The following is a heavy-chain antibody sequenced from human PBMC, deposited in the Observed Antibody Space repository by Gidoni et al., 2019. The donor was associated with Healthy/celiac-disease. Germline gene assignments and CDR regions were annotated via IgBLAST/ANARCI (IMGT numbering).Heavy chain of an antibody. D-gene: IGHD5-12*01. V-gene: IGHV1-69*02. J-gene: IGHJ4*02. CDR1: GGTFSSYT. CDR3: ARQVEMATIRD. CDR2: IIPILGIA. Sequence: QVQLVQSGAEVKRPGSSVNVSCKASGGTFSSYTISWVRQAPGQGLEWLGRIIPILGIANYAQKFQGRVTITADKSTSTAYMELSSLRSEDTAVYYCARQVEMATIRDWGQGTLVTVSS.